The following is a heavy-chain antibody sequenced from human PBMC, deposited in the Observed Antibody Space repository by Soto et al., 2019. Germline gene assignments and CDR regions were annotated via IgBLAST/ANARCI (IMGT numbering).Heavy chain of an antibody. D-gene: IGHD5-18*01. Sequence: EVQLVESGGGLVQPGGSLRLSCAASGFTFNIYSMNWVRRAPGKGLEWVSKIRRVGSTMYYADSVKGRFTISRDNAKNSVHLQMDSLRDEDTAVYYCARGYSYGPSGMDVWGQGTTVTVSS. V-gene: IGHV3-48*02. CDR2: IRRVGSTM. CDR1: GFTFNIYS. J-gene: IGHJ6*02. CDR3: ARGYSYGPSGMDV.